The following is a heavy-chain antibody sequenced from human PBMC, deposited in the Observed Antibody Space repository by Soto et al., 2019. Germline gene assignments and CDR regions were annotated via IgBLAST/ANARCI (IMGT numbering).Heavy chain of an antibody. CDR1: GFAFNSYA. Sequence: GGALRLSCAASGFAFNSYAMTWVRQAPGKGLEWVSSILGSGVSTFYADSVKGRFTISRDNSKNTLYLQMNSLRAEDTAIYYCAKAVGAYFDYWGQGTLVTVSS. J-gene: IGHJ4*02. D-gene: IGHD3-10*01. CDR2: ILGSGVST. CDR3: AKAVGAYFDY. V-gene: IGHV3-23*01.